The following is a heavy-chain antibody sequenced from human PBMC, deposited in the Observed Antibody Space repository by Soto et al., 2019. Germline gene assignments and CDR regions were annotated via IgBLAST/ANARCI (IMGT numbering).Heavy chain of an antibody. CDR3: ARWIFGVSWYYYMDV. V-gene: IGHV5-51*01. Sequence: GESLKISCKGSGYSFTSYWIGWVRQMPGKGLEWMGIIYPGDSDTRYSPSFQGQVTISADKSISTAYLQWSSLKASDTAMYYCARWIFGVSWYYYMDVWGKGTTVTVSS. J-gene: IGHJ6*03. CDR1: GYSFTSYW. CDR2: IYPGDSDT. D-gene: IGHD3-3*01.